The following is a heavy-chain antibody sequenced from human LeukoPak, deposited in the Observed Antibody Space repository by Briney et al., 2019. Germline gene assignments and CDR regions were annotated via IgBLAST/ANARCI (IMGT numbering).Heavy chain of an antibody. CDR1: VPTFTSYA. D-gene: IGHD3-22*01. Sequence: TVKVSCKASVPTFTSYAINWVRQAPGQGLEWMGGFIPIFGSPTYAQEFQGRVTFTTDESTYTAYMELSNLRSDDTAVFYCAGFFYDSSGAAFDIWGQGTMVPVSS. CDR2: FIPIFGSP. CDR3: AGFFYDSSGAAFDI. V-gene: IGHV1-69*05. J-gene: IGHJ3*02.